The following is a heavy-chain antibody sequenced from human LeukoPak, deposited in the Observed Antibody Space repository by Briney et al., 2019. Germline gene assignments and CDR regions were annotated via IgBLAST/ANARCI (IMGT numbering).Heavy chain of an antibody. CDR2: IYHSGST. CDR1: GYSISSGYC. J-gene: IGHJ3*02. V-gene: IGHV4-38-2*02. Sequence: PSETLSLTCAVSGYSISSGYCWGWIRQPPGKGLEWIGSIYHSGSTYCNPSLKSRVTISVDTSKNQFSLKLSSVTAADTAVYYCARERDCSSTSCYDHDAFDIWGQGTMVTVSS. CDR3: ARERDCSSTSCYDHDAFDI. D-gene: IGHD2-2*01.